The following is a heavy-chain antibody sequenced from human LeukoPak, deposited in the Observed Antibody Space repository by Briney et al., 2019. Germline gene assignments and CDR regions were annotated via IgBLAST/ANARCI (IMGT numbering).Heavy chain of an antibody. CDR2: ISGSGGST. V-gene: IGHV3-23*01. CDR3: AKAGSIWGSYREYFDY. J-gene: IGHJ4*02. Sequence: GGSLRLSSAASGFTFSSYAMSWVRQAPGKGLEWVSAISGSGGSTYYADSVKGRFTISRDNSKNTLYLQMNSLRAEDTAVYYCAKAGSIWGSYREYFDYWGQGTLVTVSS. D-gene: IGHD3-16*02. CDR1: GFTFSSYA.